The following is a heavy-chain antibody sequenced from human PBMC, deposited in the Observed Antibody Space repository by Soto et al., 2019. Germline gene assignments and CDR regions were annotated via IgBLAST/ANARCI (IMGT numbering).Heavy chain of an antibody. CDR1: VGTFSSYA. CDR2: IIPIFGTA. D-gene: IGHD6-6*01. CDR3: ARVPEQLVQSGWFDP. J-gene: IGHJ5*02. V-gene: IGHV1-69*13. Sequence: SVTVSCKASVGTFSSYAISWVRQAPGQGLEWMGGIIPIFGTANYAQKFQGRVTITADESTSTAYMELSSLRSEDTAVYYCARVPEQLVQSGWFDPWGQGTLVTVSS.